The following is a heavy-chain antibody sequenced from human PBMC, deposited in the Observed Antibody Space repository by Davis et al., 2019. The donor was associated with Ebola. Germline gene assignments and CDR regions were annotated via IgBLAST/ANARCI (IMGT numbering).Heavy chain of an antibody. J-gene: IGHJ5*02. CDR3: AGGIVGATIWFDP. V-gene: IGHV1-2*06. CDR2: INPNSGGT. Sequence: ASVKVSCKASGYTFTGYYMHWVRQAPGQGLEWMGRINPNSGGTNYAQKLQGRVTMTTDKSTSTSYMELSSLRSEDTAVYYCAGGIVGATIWFDPWGQGTLVIVSS. D-gene: IGHD1-26*01. CDR1: GYTFTGYY.